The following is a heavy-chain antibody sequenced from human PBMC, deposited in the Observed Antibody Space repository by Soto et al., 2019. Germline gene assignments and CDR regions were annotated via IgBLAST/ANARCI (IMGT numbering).Heavy chain of an antibody. V-gene: IGHV1-18*01. D-gene: IGHD4-17*01. J-gene: IGHJ4*02. CDR1: GYTFTSYG. Sequence: VASVKVSCKASGYTFTSYGISWVRQAPGQGLEWMGWISAYNGNTNYAQKLQGRVTMTTDTSTNTAYMELRSLRSEDTAVYYCATDVWAHDYGDYDRLDYWGQGTLVTVSS. CDR2: ISAYNGNT. CDR3: ATDVWAHDYGDYDRLDY.